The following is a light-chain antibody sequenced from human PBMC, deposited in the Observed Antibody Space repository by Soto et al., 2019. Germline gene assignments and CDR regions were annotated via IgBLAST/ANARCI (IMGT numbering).Light chain of an antibody. CDR2: DAS. CDR3: QQYNNWPRT. V-gene: IGKV3D-15*01. CDR1: QSIRST. J-gene: IGKJ1*01. Sequence: ETVMTQSPATLSVSPGERATLSCRASQSIRSTLAWFQQKPCQAPRLLIYDASKRATGIPARFSGSGSGTEFTLTISSLQSEDFAVYYCQQYNNWPRTFGQGTIVDIK.